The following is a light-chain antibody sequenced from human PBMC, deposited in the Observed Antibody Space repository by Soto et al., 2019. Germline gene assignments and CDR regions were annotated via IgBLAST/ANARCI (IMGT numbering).Light chain of an antibody. CDR2: GAS. CDR1: QSVSSN. V-gene: IGKV3-15*01. CDR3: QQYNNWPPFT. Sequence: EIVMTQSPATLSVSPGDRATLSCRASQSVSSNLAWYQQKPGQAPMLLIYGASTRATGIPARFSGSGSGTEFTLTISSLQSEDFAVYFCQQYNNWPPFTFGQGTKLEIK. J-gene: IGKJ2*01.